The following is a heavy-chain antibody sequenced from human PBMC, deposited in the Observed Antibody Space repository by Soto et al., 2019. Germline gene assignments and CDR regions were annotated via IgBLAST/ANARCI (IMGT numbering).Heavy chain of an antibody. D-gene: IGHD1-7*01. Sequence: QVQLVQSGAEVKKPGSSVKVSCKASGCTFSSYAISWVRQAPGQGLEWVGGIIPIFGTANYAQKFHGRVTITADESTSAAYMELSSLRSEDTAVYYCAMGEQELELPNYWGQGTLVTVSS. J-gene: IGHJ4*02. CDR2: IIPIFGTA. V-gene: IGHV1-69*01. CDR3: AMGEQELELPNY. CDR1: GCTFSSYA.